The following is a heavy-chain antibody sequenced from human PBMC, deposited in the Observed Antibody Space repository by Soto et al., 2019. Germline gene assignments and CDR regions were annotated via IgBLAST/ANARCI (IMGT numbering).Heavy chain of an antibody. Sequence: QVELVQSGAEVKKPGASVKVSCQASEETFTHYDINWVRQATGQGLEWMGWMNPNTGNIDYAHKFPGRVTMTRDTSSRTVYMELSSLRSDDTAVYYCVRRVASGHRSWFDPWGHGTLVTVSS. CDR3: VRRVASGHRSWFDP. CDR2: MNPNTGNI. V-gene: IGHV1-8*01. CDR1: EETFTHYD. D-gene: IGHD2-21*01. J-gene: IGHJ5*02.